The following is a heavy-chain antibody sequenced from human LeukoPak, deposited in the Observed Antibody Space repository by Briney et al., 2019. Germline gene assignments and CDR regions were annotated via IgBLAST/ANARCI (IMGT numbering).Heavy chain of an antibody. CDR1: GFTVISNY. CDR2: IKSKTDGGTT. CDR3: TADYGDYLYVDY. J-gene: IGHJ4*02. Sequence: GGSLRLSCAASGFTVISNYMTWVRQAPGKGQEWVGRIKSKTDGGTTDYAAPVKGRFTISRDDSKNTLYLQMNSLKTEDAAVYYCTADYGDYLYVDYWGQGTLVTVSS. D-gene: IGHD4-17*01. V-gene: IGHV3-15*01.